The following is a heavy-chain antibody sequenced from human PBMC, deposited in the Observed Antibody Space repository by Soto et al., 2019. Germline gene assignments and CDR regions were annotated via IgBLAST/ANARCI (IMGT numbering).Heavy chain of an antibody. D-gene: IGHD6-13*01. CDR3: AKDRSGSWSLDY. CDR2: ISYDGSKQ. Sequence: QVQLVESGGGVVQPGRSLRLSFAASGFSFSSYAMNWVRQAPGKGLEWVAVISYDGSKQNYADSVKGRFTISRDHSKNTLYLQMNSLRAEDTAVYHCAKDRSGSWSLDYWGQGTLVTVSS. CDR1: GFSFSSYA. V-gene: IGHV3-30*18. J-gene: IGHJ4*02.